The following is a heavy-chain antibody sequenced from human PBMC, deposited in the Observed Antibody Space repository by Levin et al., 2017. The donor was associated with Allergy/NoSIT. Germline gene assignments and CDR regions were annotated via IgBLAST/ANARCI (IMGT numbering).Heavy chain of an antibody. CDR2: IYPSDSDT. Sequence: GESLKISCRASGYSFNPYWIGWVRQMPGKGLECVGIIYPSDSDTRYSPSFQGQVTISADKSIDTAYLQWSSLKASDTAIYYCARLTTLYTTSWSDYWGQGTLVTVSS. D-gene: IGHD6-13*01. CDR3: ARLTTLYTTSWSDY. V-gene: IGHV5-51*01. J-gene: IGHJ4*02. CDR1: GYSFNPYW.